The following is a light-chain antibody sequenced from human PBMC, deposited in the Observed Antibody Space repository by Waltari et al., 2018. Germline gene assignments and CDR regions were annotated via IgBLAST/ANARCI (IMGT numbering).Light chain of an antibody. CDR1: ISNSAKHS. J-gene: IGLJ1*01. CDR3: GTWDSSLSVFV. CDR2: DNN. V-gene: IGLV1-51*01. Sequence: QSVLTQPPSVSAAPGQTVTVTSSGSISNSAKHSVSWYQHPPGPAPKLLIFDNNRRPSVIPDRFSGSRSGTSATLGITGLQTGDEADYYCGTWDSSLSVFVLGTGTKVTVL.